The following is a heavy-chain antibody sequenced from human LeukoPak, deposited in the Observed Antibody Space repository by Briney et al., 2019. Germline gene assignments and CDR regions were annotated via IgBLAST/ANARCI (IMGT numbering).Heavy chain of an antibody. CDR3: AKAPYGSGRTSNYFDY. D-gene: IGHD3-10*01. CDR2: ISWNSGSI. Sequence: GGSLRLSCAASGFTFDDYAMHWVRQAPGKGLEWVSGISWNSGSIGYADSVKGRFTISRDNAKNSLYLQMNSLRAEDTALYYCAKAPYGSGRTSNYFDYWGQGTLVTVSS. J-gene: IGHJ4*02. V-gene: IGHV3-9*01. CDR1: GFTFDDYA.